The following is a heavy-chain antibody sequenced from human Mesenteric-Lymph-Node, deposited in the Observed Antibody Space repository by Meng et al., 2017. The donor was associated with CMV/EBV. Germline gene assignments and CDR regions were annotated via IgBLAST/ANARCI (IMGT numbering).Heavy chain of an antibody. J-gene: IGHJ5*01. CDR3: ARDKYCGANCYSGWFDS. D-gene: IGHD2-21*01. CDR1: GYTFSGYY. Sequence: ASVKVSCKASGYTFSGYYMHWVRQAPGQGLEWMGWINPNRGDTRWAQKFQGRVTMTRDASSATGYMELSGLTSDDTAVYYCARDKYCGANCYSGWFDSWGQGTLVTVSS. V-gene: IGHV1-2*02. CDR2: INPNRGDT.